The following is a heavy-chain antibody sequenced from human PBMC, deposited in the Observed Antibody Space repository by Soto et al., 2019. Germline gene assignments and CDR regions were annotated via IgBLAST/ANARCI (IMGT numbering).Heavy chain of an antibody. CDR2: IRGSGGNT. Sequence: EVQLVQSGGGLVQPGGSLRLSCAASRFTFSNYALTWVRQAPGKGLEWVSTIRGSGGNTYYADSVRGRFIISRDNPKNTLFLQMNRLRADDTAVSYCAKVKEIVVVSASIVCHGYFDYWGQGILVTVSS. V-gene: IGHV3-23*04. J-gene: IGHJ4*02. CDR1: RFTFSNYA. CDR3: AKVKEIVVVSASIVCHGYFDY. D-gene: IGHD2-2*02.